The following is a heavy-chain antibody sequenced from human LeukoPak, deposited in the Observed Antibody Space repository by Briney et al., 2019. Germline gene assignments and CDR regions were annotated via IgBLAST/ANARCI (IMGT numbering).Heavy chain of an antibody. Sequence: GGSLGLSCAASGFTFSSYSMNWVRQAPGKGLEWVSSISSSSSYIYYADSVKGRLTISRDNAKNSLCLQMNSLRAEDTAVYYCARDGAMAGAFDIWGQGTMVTVSS. V-gene: IGHV3-21*01. D-gene: IGHD5-18*01. CDR1: GFTFSSYS. CDR3: ARDGAMAGAFDI. J-gene: IGHJ3*02. CDR2: ISSSSSYI.